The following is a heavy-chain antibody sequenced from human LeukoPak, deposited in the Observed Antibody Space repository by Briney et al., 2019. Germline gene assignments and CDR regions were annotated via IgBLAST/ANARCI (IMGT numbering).Heavy chain of an antibody. Sequence: QPGRSLRLSCAASGFTFDDYAMHWVRQAPGKGLEWVSGISWNSGSIGYADSVKGRFTISRDNAENSLSLQMNSLRAEDTAVYYCARPLEGYSGRGNWYFDFWGRGTLVTVSS. V-gene: IGHV3-9*01. D-gene: IGHD1-26*01. CDR2: ISWNSGSI. CDR3: ARPLEGYSGRGNWYFDF. CDR1: GFTFDDYA. J-gene: IGHJ2*01.